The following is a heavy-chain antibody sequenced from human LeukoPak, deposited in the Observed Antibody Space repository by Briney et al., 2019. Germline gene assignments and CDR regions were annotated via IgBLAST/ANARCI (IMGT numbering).Heavy chain of an antibody. CDR2: IIPIFGTA. CDR1: GGTFSSYA. CDR3: ARDLFYCTNGVCRQTDPDAFDI. Sequence: SVKVPCKASGGTFSSYAISWVRQASGQGLEWMGRIIPIFGTANYAQKFQGRVTITTDESTSTAYMELSSLRSEGTAVYYCARDLFYCTNGVCRQTDPDAFDIWGQGTMVTVSS. J-gene: IGHJ3*02. D-gene: IGHD2-8*01. V-gene: IGHV1-69*05.